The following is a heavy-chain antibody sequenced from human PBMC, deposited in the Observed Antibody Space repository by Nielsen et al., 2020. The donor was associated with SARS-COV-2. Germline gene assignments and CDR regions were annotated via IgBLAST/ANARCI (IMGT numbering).Heavy chain of an antibody. J-gene: IGHJ4*02. CDR2: IRYDGSDK. D-gene: IGHD3-22*01. Sequence: GESLKISCAASGFTFSNYDIHWARQAPGKGLEWVAFIRYDGSDKYYAESVKGRFTISRDNAENTQYLHMNSLRADDTAVYYCVRVRDDGYYYDTGPFDHWGQGTLVTVSS. V-gene: IGHV3-30*02. CDR3: VRVRDDGYYYDTGPFDH. CDR1: GFTFSNYD.